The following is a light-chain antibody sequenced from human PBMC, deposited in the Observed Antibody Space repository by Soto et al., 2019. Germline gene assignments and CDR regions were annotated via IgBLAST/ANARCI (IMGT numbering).Light chain of an antibody. J-gene: IGKJ1*01. CDR3: QQYKSYTSWT. V-gene: IGKV1-5*03. CDR2: KAS. Sequence: DIPMTQSPSTLSGSVGDRVTITCRASQTISSWLAWYQQKPGKAPKLLIYKASTLKSGVPSRFSGSGSGTEFSLTISSLQADDFATYYCQQYKSYTSWTFGQGTKVEI. CDR1: QTISSW.